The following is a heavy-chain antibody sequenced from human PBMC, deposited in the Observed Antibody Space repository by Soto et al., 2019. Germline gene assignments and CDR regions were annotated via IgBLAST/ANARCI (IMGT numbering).Heavy chain of an antibody. CDR2: VNPSGGST. CDR1: GYTFTNYF. CDR3: ARGPDREYPDY. J-gene: IGHJ4*02. V-gene: IGHV1-46*03. Sequence: QVQLVQSGAEVKKPGASVTLSCKATGYTFTNYFMHWVRQAPGQGLEWMGIVNPSGGSTDYAQKFQGRVPMTSDTATSTVYMDLSSLRSEDTAVYYCARGPDREYPDYWGQGTLVTVSS.